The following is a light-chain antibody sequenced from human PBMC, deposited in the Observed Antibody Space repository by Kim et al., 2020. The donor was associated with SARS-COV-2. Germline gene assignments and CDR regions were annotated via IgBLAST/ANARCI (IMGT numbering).Light chain of an antibody. V-gene: IGLV2-8*01. CDR1: SSDVGGYNY. J-gene: IGLJ3*02. Sequence: QSALTQPPSASGSPGQSVTISCTGTSSDVGGYNYVSWYQHHPGKAPKLIIYEVFKRPSGVPDRFSGSKSGNTASLTVSGLQAEDEADYYCTSYAGNNNLVFGGGTQLTVL. CDR3: TSYAGNNNLV. CDR2: EVF.